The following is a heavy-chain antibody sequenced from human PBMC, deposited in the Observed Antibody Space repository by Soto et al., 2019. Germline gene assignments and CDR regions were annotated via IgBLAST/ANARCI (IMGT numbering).Heavy chain of an antibody. D-gene: IGHD2-21*01. CDR1: GDTVSSNSVA. CDR2: TYYRSRWYS. Sequence: QTLSLTCVGSGDTVSSNSVAWNWVRQSPSRGLEWLGRTYYRSRWYSDYAVTVRSRIDINADTSKNQVSLQLNSVTPEDTAVYYCERSEEDCDYYYSGMEVWGQGTTGT. J-gene: IGHJ6*01. CDR3: ERSEEDCDYYYSGMEV. V-gene: IGHV6-1*01.